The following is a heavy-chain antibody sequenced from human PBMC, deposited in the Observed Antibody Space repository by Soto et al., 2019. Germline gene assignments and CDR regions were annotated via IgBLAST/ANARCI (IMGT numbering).Heavy chain of an antibody. CDR1: GFTFSSYA. CDR3: AKYLKRSSCTLFDY. CDR2: ISGSGGST. J-gene: IGHJ4*02. Sequence: VQLLESGGGLVQPGGSLRLSCAASGFTFSSYAMSWVRQAPGKGLEWVSAISGSGGSTYYADSVKGRFTISRDNSKNTLYLQMYNLRAEDTAVYYCAKYLKRSSCTLFDYWGQGTLVTVSS. V-gene: IGHV3-23*01. D-gene: IGHD6-6*01.